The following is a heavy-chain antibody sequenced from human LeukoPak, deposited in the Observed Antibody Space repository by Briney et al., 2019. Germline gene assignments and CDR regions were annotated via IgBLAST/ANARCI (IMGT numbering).Heavy chain of an antibody. CDR2: ISAYNGNT. CDR3: ARLASVFGVVHYYYYMDV. V-gene: IGHV1-18*04. CDR1: GYTFTSYY. J-gene: IGHJ6*03. D-gene: IGHD3-3*01. Sequence: GASVKVSCKASGYTFTSYYMHWVRQAPGQGLEWMGWISAYNGNTNYAQKLQGRVTMTTDTSTSTAYMELRSLRSDDTAVYYCARLASVFGVVHYYYYMDVWGKGTTVTVSS.